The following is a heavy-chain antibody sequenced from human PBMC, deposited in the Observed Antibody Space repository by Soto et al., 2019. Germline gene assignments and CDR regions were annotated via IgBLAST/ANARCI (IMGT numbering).Heavy chain of an antibody. V-gene: IGHV1-69*13. J-gene: IGHJ4*02. CDR1: GGTFSSYA. Sequence: SVKVSCKASGGTFSSYAISWVRQAPGQGLEWMGGIIPIFGTANYAQKFQGRVTITADESTSTAYMELSSLRSEDTAVYYCARGSLSRNAYSSSWYYFDYWGQGTLVTVSS. CDR3: ARGSLSRNAYSSSWYYFDY. CDR2: IIPIFGTA. D-gene: IGHD6-13*01.